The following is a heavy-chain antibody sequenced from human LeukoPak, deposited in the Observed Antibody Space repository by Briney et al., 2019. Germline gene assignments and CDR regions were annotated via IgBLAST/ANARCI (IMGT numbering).Heavy chain of an antibody. Sequence: PGGSLRLSCAASGFSFSSYWMHWVRQAPGKGLVWVSRISSDGSIIDYADSLKGRFTISRDNAKSTLYLQMNSLRAEDTAVYYCARDGVIADAFDIWGQGTMVTVSS. J-gene: IGHJ3*02. CDR3: ARDGVIADAFDI. D-gene: IGHD2-8*01. CDR1: GFSFSSYW. V-gene: IGHV3-74*01. CDR2: ISSDGSII.